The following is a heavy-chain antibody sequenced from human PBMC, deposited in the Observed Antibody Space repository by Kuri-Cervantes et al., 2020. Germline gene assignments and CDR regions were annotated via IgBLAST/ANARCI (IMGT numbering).Heavy chain of an antibody. J-gene: IGHJ4*02. CDR1: GYSISSGYY. CDR3: ARVTRQQLAGYDY. Sequence: GGSLRLSCAVSGYSISSGYYWGWIRQPPGKGLEWVSYISSSSSYIYYADSVTGRFTISRDNAKNSLYLQMNSLRAGDTAVYYCARVTRQQLAGYDYWGQGTLVTVSS. V-gene: IGHV3-11*06. CDR2: ISSSSSYI. D-gene: IGHD6-13*01.